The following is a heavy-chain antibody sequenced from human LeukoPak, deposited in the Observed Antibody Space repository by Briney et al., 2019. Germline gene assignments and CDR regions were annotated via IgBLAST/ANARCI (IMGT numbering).Heavy chain of an antibody. D-gene: IGHD5-12*01. V-gene: IGHV4-39*07. CDR2: VYYSGST. CDR3: ARVSGYDWESFYDY. CDR1: GGSITSSSYN. J-gene: IGHJ4*02. Sequence: PSETLSLTCTVSGGSITSSSYNWGWIRQPPGKGLEWIGIVYYSGSTYYNPSLKSRVTISVDTSKNQFSLKLSSVTAADTAVYYCARVSGYDWESFYDYWGQGTLVTVSS.